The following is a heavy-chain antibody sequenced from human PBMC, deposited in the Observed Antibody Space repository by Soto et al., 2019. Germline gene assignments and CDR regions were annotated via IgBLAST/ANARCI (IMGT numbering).Heavy chain of an antibody. J-gene: IGHJ5*02. CDR2: SDHSGST. CDR1: SGSISSNYW. D-gene: IGHD2-2*01. Sequence: QVHLQESGPGLVKPSETLSLTCAVSSGSISSNYWWPWVRQSPGKGLEWIGESDHSGSTNYNPSLKNRVTISVDKSKNQFSLKLTSVIAADTAVYFCAAVSGGCSRTTCQIDPWGQGTLVTVSS. CDR3: AAVSGGCSRTTCQIDP. V-gene: IGHV4-4*02.